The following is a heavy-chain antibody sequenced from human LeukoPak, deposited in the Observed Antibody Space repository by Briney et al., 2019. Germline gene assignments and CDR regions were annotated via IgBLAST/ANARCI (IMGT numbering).Heavy chain of an antibody. V-gene: IGHV4-59*01. J-gene: IGHJ3*02. CDR2: IYDSGST. CDR3: ARENDFDI. Sequence: SETLPLPCTVSGGCIRKDYRNWLRQPPGKERVWSGYIYDSGSTYYNPSLKSRVTISVDMSKSQFSLRLSSVTAADTAVYYCARENDFDIWGQGTLVTVSS. CDR1: GGCIRKDY.